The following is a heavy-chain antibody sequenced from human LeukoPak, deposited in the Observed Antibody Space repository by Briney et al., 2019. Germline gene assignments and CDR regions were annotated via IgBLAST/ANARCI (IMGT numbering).Heavy chain of an antibody. J-gene: IGHJ4*02. D-gene: IGHD3-22*01. V-gene: IGHV1-46*01. Sequence: RASVKVSCKASGYTFTSYYMHWVRQAPGQGLEWMGIINPSGGSTSYAQKFQGRVTITADESTSTAYMELSSLRSEDTAVYYCARGRDSSGYAPTDWGQGTLVTVSS. CDR3: ARGRDSSGYAPTD. CDR1: GYTFTSYY. CDR2: INPSGGST.